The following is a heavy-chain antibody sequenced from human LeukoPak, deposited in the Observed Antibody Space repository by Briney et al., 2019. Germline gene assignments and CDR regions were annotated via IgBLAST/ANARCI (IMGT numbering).Heavy chain of an antibody. Sequence: ASVKVSCKASGGTFSSYAISWVRQAPGQGLEWMGIINPGGGSTSYAQKFQGRVTMTRDTSTSTVYMELSSLRSEDTAVYYCARDWSGYYRSYYFDYWGQGTLVAVSS. CDR2: INPGGGST. V-gene: IGHV1-46*01. D-gene: IGHD3-3*01. CDR3: ARDWSGYYRSYYFDY. J-gene: IGHJ4*02. CDR1: GGTFSSYA.